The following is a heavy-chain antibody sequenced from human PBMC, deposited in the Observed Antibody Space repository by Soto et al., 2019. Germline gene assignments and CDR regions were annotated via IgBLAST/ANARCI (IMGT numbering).Heavy chain of an antibody. V-gene: IGHV3-53*04. Sequence: PGGSLRLSCAASGFTVSSNYMSWVRQAPGKGLEWVSVIYSGGSTYYADSVKGRFTISRHNSKNTLYLQMNSLRAEDTAVYYCARLANGAYYSSYSYMDVWGKGTTVTVSS. D-gene: IGHD3-10*01. CDR3: ARLANGAYYSSYSYMDV. J-gene: IGHJ6*03. CDR2: IYSGGST. CDR1: GFTVSSNY.